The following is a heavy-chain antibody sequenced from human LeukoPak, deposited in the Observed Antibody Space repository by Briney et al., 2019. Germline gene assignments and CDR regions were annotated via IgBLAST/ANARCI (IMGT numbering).Heavy chain of an antibody. CDR3: TTRSGDFWSGFVN. CDR1: VNSLSELS. Sequence: VSVNVSCKVSVNSLSELSIQWVRQAPGKGLECMGGFDPEEAKMVYAQNFQGRVTMTEDTSTQTAYMELSGLTSDDTAVYYCTTRSGDFWSGFVNWGQGTLVTVSS. J-gene: IGHJ4*02. V-gene: IGHV1-24*01. CDR2: FDPEEAKM. D-gene: IGHD3-3*01.